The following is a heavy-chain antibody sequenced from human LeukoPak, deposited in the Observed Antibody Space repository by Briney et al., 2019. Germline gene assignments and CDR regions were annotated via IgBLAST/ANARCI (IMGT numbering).Heavy chain of an antibody. CDR3: ARAKYYYDSSGYYLFDY. CDR1: GGTFSSYA. J-gene: IGHJ4*02. V-gene: IGHV1-69*04. Sequence: SVKVSCKASGGTFSSYAISWVRQAPGQGLEWMGRIIPILGIANYAQKFQGRVTITADKSTSTAYMELSNLRSEDTAVYYCARAKYYYDSSGYYLFDYWGQGTLVTVSS. CDR2: IIPILGIA. D-gene: IGHD3-22*01.